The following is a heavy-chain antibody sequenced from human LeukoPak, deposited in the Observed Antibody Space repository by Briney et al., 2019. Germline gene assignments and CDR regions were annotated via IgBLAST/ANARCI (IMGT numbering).Heavy chain of an antibody. D-gene: IGHD3-10*01. Sequence: GGSLRLSCAASGFTFSSYAMSWVRQAPGKGLEWVSVISGGGGNTYYADSVKGRFTISRDNSKNTLYLQMNSLRAEDTAVYYCAKAITMVRGVIYWGQGTLVTVSS. V-gene: IGHV3-23*01. CDR2: ISGGGGNT. CDR3: AKAITMVRGVIY. J-gene: IGHJ4*02. CDR1: GFTFSSYA.